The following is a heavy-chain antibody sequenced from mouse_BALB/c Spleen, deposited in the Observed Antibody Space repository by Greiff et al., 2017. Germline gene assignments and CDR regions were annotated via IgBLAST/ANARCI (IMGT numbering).Heavy chain of an antibody. V-gene: IGHV6-6*02. CDR1: GFTFSSYW. J-gene: IGHJ3*01. CDR2: IRLKSDNYAT. CDR3: TGWFAY. Sequence: DVKLVESGGGLVQPGGSMKLSCVASGFTFSSYWMSWVRQSPEKGLEWVAEIRLKSDNYATHYAESVKGKFTISRDDSKSRLYLQMNSLRAEDTGIYYCTGWFAYWGQGTLVTVSA.